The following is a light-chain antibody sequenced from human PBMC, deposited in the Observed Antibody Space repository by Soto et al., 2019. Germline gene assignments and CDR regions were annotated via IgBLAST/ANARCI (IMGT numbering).Light chain of an antibody. Sequence: DIQRTQSPSSLSASVGDIVTITCRAIQSISSYLNWYQQKPGKAPKLLIYAASSLQSGVPSRFSGSGSGTDFTLTISSLQPEDFATYYCQHSYSTPLTFGGGTKVDIK. CDR3: QHSYSTPLT. CDR1: QSISSY. V-gene: IGKV1-39*01. CDR2: AAS. J-gene: IGKJ4*01.